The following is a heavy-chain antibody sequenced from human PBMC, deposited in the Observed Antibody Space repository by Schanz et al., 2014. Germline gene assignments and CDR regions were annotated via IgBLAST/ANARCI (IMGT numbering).Heavy chain of an antibody. CDR3: ARYGFRKFGVVYGLAV. CDR1: GYSFSTYA. CDR2: INVYNGDT. Sequence: QVQLVQSGSELKKPGASVKVSCKTSGYSFSTYAMNWVRQAPGQGLEWMGWINVYNGDTKFAKTFQDRVTLTTDTSTSTAYMELRSLRSDDTAVYYCARYGFRKFGVVYGLAVWGQGTTVTVS. V-gene: IGHV1-18*01. J-gene: IGHJ6*02. D-gene: IGHD3-3*01.